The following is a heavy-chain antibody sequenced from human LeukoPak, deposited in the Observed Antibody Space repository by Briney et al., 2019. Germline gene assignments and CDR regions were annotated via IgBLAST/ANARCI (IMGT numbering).Heavy chain of an antibody. Sequence: PGGSLRLSCAASGFTFSSYSMNWVRQAPGKGLEWVSSISSSSSYIYYADSVKGRFTISRDNAKNSLYLQMNSLRAEDTAVYYCARAYRFQEWELPNSAEYFQHWGQGTLVTVSS. J-gene: IGHJ1*01. CDR2: ISSSSSYI. D-gene: IGHD1-26*01. V-gene: IGHV3-21*01. CDR1: GFTFSSYS. CDR3: ARAYRFQEWELPNSAEYFQH.